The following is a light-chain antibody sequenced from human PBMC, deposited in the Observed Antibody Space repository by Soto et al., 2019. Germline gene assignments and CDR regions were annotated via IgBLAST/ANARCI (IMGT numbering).Light chain of an antibody. V-gene: IGLV1-40*01. J-gene: IGLJ1*01. CDR3: QSYDNSLSGYV. CDR1: SSNIGAGYD. CDR2: GNT. Sequence: QAVVTQPPSVSGVPGQRVTISCTGSSSNIGAGYDVHWYQQHPGTAPKLLIFGNTNRPSGVPDRFSGSKSGTSASLAITGLQAEDEADYYCQSYDNSLSGYVFATGTKLTVL.